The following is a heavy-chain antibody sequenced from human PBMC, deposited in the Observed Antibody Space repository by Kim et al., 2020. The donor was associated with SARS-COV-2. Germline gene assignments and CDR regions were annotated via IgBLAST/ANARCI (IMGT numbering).Heavy chain of an antibody. D-gene: IGHD3-10*01. CDR1: GGSISSSSYY. V-gene: IGHV4-39*07. J-gene: IGHJ4*02. CDR2: IYYSGST. CDR3: TRDFPYSSGRVN. Sequence: SETLSLTCTVSGGSISSSSYYWGWIRQPPGKGLEWIGSIYYSGSTHYNPSLKSRVTISVDTSKNQFSLKLSSATAADTAVYYCTRDFPYSSGRVNWGQGT.